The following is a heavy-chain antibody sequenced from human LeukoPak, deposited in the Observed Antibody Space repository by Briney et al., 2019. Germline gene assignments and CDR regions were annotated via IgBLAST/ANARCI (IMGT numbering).Heavy chain of an antibody. CDR1: GFSFSSYW. Sequence: GGSLRLSCAASGFSFSSYWMHWVRQAPGKGLVWVSRIDKDGSSIRYADSVKGRFTISRDNAKNTLYLQMNSLTAEDTAVYYCTGGADYWGQGTQDTVSS. CDR3: TGGADY. J-gene: IGHJ4*02. V-gene: IGHV3-74*01. CDR2: IDKDGSSI.